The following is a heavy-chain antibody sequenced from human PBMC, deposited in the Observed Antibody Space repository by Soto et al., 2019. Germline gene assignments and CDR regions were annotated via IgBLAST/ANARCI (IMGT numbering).Heavy chain of an antibody. V-gene: IGHV3-21*01. CDR2: ISSSSSYI. J-gene: IGHJ4*02. CDR1: GFTFSSYS. CDR3: SRAPYYYDSSGYYLDY. D-gene: IGHD3-22*01. Sequence: EVQLVESGGGLVKPGGSLRLSCAASGFTFSSYSMNWVRQAPGKGLEWVSSISSSSSYIYYADSVKGRFTISRDNAKNSLYLQMNSLRAEDMAVYYCSRAPYYYDSSGYYLDYSGQGTLVTVSS.